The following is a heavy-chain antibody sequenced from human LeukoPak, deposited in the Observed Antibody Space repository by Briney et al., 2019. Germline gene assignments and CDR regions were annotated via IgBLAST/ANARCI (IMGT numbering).Heavy chain of an antibody. D-gene: IGHD1-26*01. Sequence: GGSLRLSCAASGFTFSSYDMHWVRQAPGQGLAWVAIISYDGSNKYYADSVKGRFTISRDNSKNTLYLQMNSLRAEDTAVYYCAKGGWDLVDYRGQGTLVTVSS. CDR3: AKGGWDLVDY. CDR2: ISYDGSNK. CDR1: GFTFSSYD. J-gene: IGHJ4*02. V-gene: IGHV3-30*18.